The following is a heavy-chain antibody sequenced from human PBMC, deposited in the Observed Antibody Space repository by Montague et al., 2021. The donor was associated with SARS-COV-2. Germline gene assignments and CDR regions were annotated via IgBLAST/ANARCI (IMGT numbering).Heavy chain of an antibody. CDR2: INHYGST. CDR1: GGSFSGNY. D-gene: IGHD4-11*01. V-gene: IGHV4-34*01. CDR3: ARGLPVTTLFYYFGMDV. J-gene: IGHJ6*02. Sequence: SETLSLTCAVYGGSFSGNYWSWIRQPPGKGLEWIGEINHYGSTNYNPSLKSRVTMSVNTSKNQLSLKLSSVTAADTAVYYCARGLPVTTLFYYFGMDVWGQGATITVSS.